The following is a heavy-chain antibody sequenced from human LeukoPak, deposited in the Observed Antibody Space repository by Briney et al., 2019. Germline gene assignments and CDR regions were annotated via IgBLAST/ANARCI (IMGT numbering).Heavy chain of an antibody. D-gene: IGHD1-26*01. CDR2: INPNSGGT. J-gene: IGHJ4*02. CDR3: ARVPLEWELLGLDY. V-gene: IGHV1-2*02. CDR1: GYTFTGYY. Sequence: GASVKVSCKASGYTFTGYYMHWVRQAPGQGLEWMGWINPNSGGTNYAQKFQGRVTMTRDTSINTAYMELSRLRSDDTAVYYCARVPLEWELLGLDYWGQGTLVTVSS.